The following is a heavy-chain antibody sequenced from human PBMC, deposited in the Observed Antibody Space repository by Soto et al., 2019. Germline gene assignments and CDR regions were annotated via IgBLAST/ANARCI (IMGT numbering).Heavy chain of an antibody. V-gene: IGHV3-73*01. D-gene: IGHD1-1*01. J-gene: IGHJ6*02. Sequence: GGSLRLSCAAAGFSFGGSSVHWVRQASGRGLEWVGRIRTKANNYATAFTASVNGRFTLSRDDSKNTAYLQMNSLKTEDTAVYYCTRVTDSSWSGMDVWGQGTTVTVSS. CDR1: GFSFGGSS. CDR3: TRVTDSSWSGMDV. CDR2: IRTKANNYAT.